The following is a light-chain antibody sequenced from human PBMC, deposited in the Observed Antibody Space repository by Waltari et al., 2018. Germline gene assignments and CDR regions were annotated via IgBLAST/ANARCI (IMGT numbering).Light chain of an antibody. CDR3: CSYAGGSRVI. CDR2: EAT. CDR1: KNDIGTYNF. V-gene: IGLV2-23*01. J-gene: IGLJ2*01. Sequence: QSALTQPASLSGSPGQSITLHCAGTKNDIGTYNFVPWFQPFPCQPPNPIVSEATNRPSGVSYRFSGSKSGNTASLTISGLQAEDEADYYCCSYAGGSRVIFGGGTKLTVL.